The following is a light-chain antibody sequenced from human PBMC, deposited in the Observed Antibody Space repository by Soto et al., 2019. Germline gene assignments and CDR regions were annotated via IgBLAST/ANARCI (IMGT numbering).Light chain of an antibody. Sequence: DIQMTQFPSSLSASVGDRVTITCRASQDIVNYLSWFQQQPGKAPKSLIYAASSLHSGVPSKFSGSGSGTEFTLTISSLQPEDFATYYCQQYKSYPHTFGQGTKLEIK. V-gene: IGKV1-16*02. J-gene: IGKJ2*01. CDR1: QDIVNY. CDR3: QQYKSYPHT. CDR2: AAS.